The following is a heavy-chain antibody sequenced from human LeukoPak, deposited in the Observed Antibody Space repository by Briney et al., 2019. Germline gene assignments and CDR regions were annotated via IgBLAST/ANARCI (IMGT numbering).Heavy chain of an antibody. J-gene: IGHJ4*02. CDR2: ISSSSSYI. CDR3: AREGNSVLWFGELSPLDY. Sequence: GGSLRLSCAASGFTFSSYSMNWVRQAPGKGLEWVSSISSSSSYIYYADSVKGRSTISRDNAKNSLYLQMNSLRAEDTAVYYCAREGNSVLWFGELSPLDYWGQGTLVTVSS. V-gene: IGHV3-21*01. CDR1: GFTFSSYS. D-gene: IGHD3-10*01.